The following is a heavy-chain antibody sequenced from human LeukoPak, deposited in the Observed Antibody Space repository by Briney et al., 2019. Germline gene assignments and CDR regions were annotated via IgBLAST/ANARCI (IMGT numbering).Heavy chain of an antibody. Sequence: PSQTLSLTCTVSGGSISSGDYYWSWIRQPPGKGLEWIGYIYYSGSTYYNPSLKSRVTISVDTSKNQFSLKLSSVTAADTAVYCCARAIQLWRWFDYWGQGTLVTVSS. CDR3: ARAIQLWRWFDY. V-gene: IGHV4-30-4*08. J-gene: IGHJ4*02. D-gene: IGHD5-18*01. CDR2: IYYSGST. CDR1: GGSISSGDYY.